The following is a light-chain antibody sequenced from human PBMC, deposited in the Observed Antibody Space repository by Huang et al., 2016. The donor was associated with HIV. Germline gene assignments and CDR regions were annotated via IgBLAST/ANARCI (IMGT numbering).Light chain of an antibody. Sequence: DIEMTQSPSSLSASVGDRVTVTCRASQGISNYLAWFQQKPGKAPKTLIQSASSLQSGVPSRFSGSGSGTDFTLTISGLQPDDSATYYYHQYYSFPYTFGQGTKLEIK. V-gene: IGKV1-16*01. CDR3: HQYYSFPYT. J-gene: IGKJ2*01. CDR1: QGISNY. CDR2: SAS.